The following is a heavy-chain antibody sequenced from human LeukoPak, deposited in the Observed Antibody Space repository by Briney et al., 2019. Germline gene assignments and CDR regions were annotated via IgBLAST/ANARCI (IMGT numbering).Heavy chain of an antibody. V-gene: IGHV4-34*01. CDR2: INDSGST. D-gene: IGHD7-27*01. J-gene: IGHJ6*03. Sequence: SETLSLTCAVYGGSFSGYYWRWIRQSPGKGLEWIGEINDSGSTNYDPSLKSRVTISVGTSKNQISLKLTSVTAADTAVYYCARVAGDPIYYYYYMDVWGKGTTVTVSS. CDR1: GGSFSGYY. CDR3: ARVAGDPIYYYYYMDV.